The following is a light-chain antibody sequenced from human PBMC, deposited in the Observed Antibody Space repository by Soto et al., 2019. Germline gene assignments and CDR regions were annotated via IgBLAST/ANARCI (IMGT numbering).Light chain of an antibody. CDR1: QSLLYSNGYNY. CDR2: LGS. Sequence: DIVMTQSPLSLPVTPGEPASISCRSSQSLLYSNGYNYLDWYLQKPGQSPQVLIYLGSNRASGVPDRCSGSGSGTDFTLKISRVEAGDVVVYYCMQALQLPYTFAQGTKLEI. V-gene: IGKV2-28*01. CDR3: MQALQLPYT. J-gene: IGKJ2*01.